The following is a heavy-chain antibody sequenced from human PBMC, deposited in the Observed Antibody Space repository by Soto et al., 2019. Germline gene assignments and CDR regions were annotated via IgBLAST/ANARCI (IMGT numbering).Heavy chain of an antibody. D-gene: IGHD2-15*01. J-gene: IGHJ4*02. CDR3: AKDKSCSEGTCYLDY. CDR2: ISAGGRGT. V-gene: IGHV3-23*01. Sequence: EVQLLESGGGLVQPGGSLRLSCVASGFTFNNYAMSWVRQAPGKGPEWVSGISAGGRGTFYAGSVQGRFIISRDNARNTLYLRMSRLRAEDTALYYCAKDKSCSEGTCYLDYWGQGILITVSS. CDR1: GFTFNNYA.